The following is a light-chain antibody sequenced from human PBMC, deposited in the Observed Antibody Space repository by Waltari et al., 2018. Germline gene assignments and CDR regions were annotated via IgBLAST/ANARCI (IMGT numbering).Light chain of an antibody. V-gene: IGKV3-20*01. Sequence: EIVLTQSPGTLSLSPGERAPLSCRASQGVGKYLAWYQQRPGQAPRLLLYHASIRATGIPDRCSGSGYGTDFSLTISRMEPEDFAVYYCQKYDFLPATFGQGTTVEIK. J-gene: IGKJ1*01. CDR1: QGVGKY. CDR2: HAS. CDR3: QKYDFLPAT.